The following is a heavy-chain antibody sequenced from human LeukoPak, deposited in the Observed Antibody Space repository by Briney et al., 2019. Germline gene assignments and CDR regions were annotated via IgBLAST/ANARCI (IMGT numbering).Heavy chain of an antibody. CDR2: IIPIFGTA. V-gene: IGHV1-69*01. Sequence: ASVKVSCKASGGTFSSYDISWVRQAPGEGLEWMGGIIPIFGTANYAQKFQGRVTIIADEFMSTAYMELSSLRSEDTAVYCCARDLTARGHSYYYDSNGPSDALDIWGPGTMVTVSS. CDR1: GGTFSSYD. CDR3: ARDLTARGHSYYYDSNGPSDALDI. J-gene: IGHJ3*02. D-gene: IGHD3-22*01.